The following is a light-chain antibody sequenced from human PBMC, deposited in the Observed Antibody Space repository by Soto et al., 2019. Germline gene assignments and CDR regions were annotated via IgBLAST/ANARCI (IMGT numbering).Light chain of an antibody. CDR1: SGDVGGYNY. J-gene: IGLJ2*01. Sequence: QSALTQPPSASGSPGQSVTISCTGTSGDVGGYNYVSWYQQHPGKAPKLMIYEVSTRPSGVPDRFSGSKSGNTASLTVSGLQAEDEADYYRNSYAGNHLIFGGGTKVTVL. V-gene: IGLV2-8*01. CDR2: EVS. CDR3: NSYAGNHLI.